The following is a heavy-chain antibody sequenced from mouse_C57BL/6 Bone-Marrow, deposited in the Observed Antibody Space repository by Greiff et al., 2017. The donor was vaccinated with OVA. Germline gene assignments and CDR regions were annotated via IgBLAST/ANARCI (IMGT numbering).Heavy chain of an antibody. D-gene: IGHD3-3*01. J-gene: IGHJ4*01. Sequence: VQLKESGPGLVKPSQSLSLTCSVTGYSITSGYYWNWIRQFPGNKLEWMGYISYDGSNNSNPSLKNRISITRDTSKNQFFLKLNSMTTEDTATDYCARGDLDYWGQGTSVTVSS. CDR1: GYSITSGYY. CDR2: ISYDGSN. CDR3: ARGDLDY. V-gene: IGHV3-6*01.